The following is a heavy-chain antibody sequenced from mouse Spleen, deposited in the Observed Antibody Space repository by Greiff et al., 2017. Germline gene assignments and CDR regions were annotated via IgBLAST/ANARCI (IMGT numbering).Heavy chain of an antibody. CDR3: ARLLITTADWVDY. Sequence: QVQLQQSGAELVKPGASVKISCKASGYAFSSYWMNWVKQRPGKGLEWIGQIYPGDGDTNYNGKFKGKATLTADKSSSTAYMQLSSLTSEDSAVYFCARLLITTADWVDYWGQGTTLTVSS. D-gene: IGHD1-2*01. J-gene: IGHJ2*01. CDR1: GYAFSSYW. V-gene: IGHV1-80*01. CDR2: IYPGDGDT.